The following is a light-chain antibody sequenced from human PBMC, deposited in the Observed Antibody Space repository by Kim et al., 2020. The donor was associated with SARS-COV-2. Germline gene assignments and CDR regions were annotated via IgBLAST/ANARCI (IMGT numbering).Light chain of an antibody. CDR1: SSDVGDNDL. V-gene: IGLV2-14*03. J-gene: IGLJ1*01. CDR2: SVN. CDR3: TSYTTINTPLYV. Sequence: QSALTQPASVSGSPVQSIAISCTGTSSDVGDNDLVSWYQHHPGKAPKLIIYSVNKRPSGVSNRFSGSKSANTASLTISGLQAEEKADYFCTSYTTINTPLYVFGTGTKVSVL.